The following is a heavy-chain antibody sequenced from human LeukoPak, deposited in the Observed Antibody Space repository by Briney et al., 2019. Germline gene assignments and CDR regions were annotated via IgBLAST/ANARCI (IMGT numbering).Heavy chain of an antibody. CDR2: VNRDGSEA. J-gene: IGHJ6*02. CDR1: GFTLSNHW. CDR3: ARNNGMDV. V-gene: IGHV3-7*03. Sequence: GGSLRLSCAASGFTLSNHWMTWVRQVPGRGPEWVANVNRDGSEAYYLDSVKGRFTISKDNAKNSLYLQMNSLRAEDTALYHCARNNGMDVWGQGTTVTVYS.